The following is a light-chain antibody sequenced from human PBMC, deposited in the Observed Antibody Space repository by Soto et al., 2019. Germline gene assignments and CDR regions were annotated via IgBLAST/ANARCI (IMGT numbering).Light chain of an antibody. CDR3: QQYNDWPRT. V-gene: IGKV3-15*01. CDR2: GAS. Sequence: EVVMTQSPGMLSVSPGERATLSCRASQSVSSNLAWYQQRPGQAPRLLIHGASTGATGVPARFSGSGSGTEFTLTISGLQSEDFAFYYCQQYNDWPRTFGQGTKVEIK. J-gene: IGKJ1*01. CDR1: QSVSSN.